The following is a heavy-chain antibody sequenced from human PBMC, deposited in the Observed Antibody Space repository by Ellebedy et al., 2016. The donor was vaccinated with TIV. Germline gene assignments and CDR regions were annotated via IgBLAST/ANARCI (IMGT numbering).Heavy chain of an antibody. CDR2: INPSGGGT. CDR3: ARDRLSGLGGGGVDV. V-gene: IGHV1-46*01. D-gene: IGHD3-10*01. Sequence: AASVKVSCKASGYTFTSDLIHWVRQAPGQGLEWMGIINPSGGGTGYAQKFQGRVTMTRDTSASTVYMELSSLRSEDTAVYYCARDRLSGLGGGGVDVWGQGTTVTVSS. J-gene: IGHJ6*02. CDR1: GYTFTSDL.